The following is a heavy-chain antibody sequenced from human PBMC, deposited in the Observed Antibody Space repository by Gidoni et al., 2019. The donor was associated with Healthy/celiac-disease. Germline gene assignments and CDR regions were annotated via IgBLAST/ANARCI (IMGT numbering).Heavy chain of an antibody. CDR3: ARDDSGSNDAFDI. V-gene: IGHV3-33*01. CDR1: GFPFSSYG. D-gene: IGHD1-26*01. Sequence: QVQLVESGGGVVQPGRSLRLSWAAAGFPFSSYGRHWVRKAPGKGLEWVAVIWYDGSNKYYADSVKGRFTISRDNSKNTLYLQMNSLRAEDTAVYYCARDDSGSNDAFDIWGQGTMVTVSS. CDR2: IWYDGSNK. J-gene: IGHJ3*02.